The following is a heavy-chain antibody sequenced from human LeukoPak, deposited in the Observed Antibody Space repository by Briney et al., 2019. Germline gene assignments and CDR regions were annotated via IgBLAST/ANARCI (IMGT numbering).Heavy chain of an antibody. J-gene: IGHJ5*02. Sequence: SETLSPTCTVSGGSISSSSYYWGWIRQPPGKGLEWIGSIYYSGSTYYNPSLKSRVTISVDTSKNQFSLKLSSVTAADTAVYYCARRGYSYDWFDPWGQGTLVTVSS. V-gene: IGHV4-39*01. D-gene: IGHD5-18*01. CDR2: IYYSGST. CDR1: GGSISSSSYY. CDR3: ARRGYSYDWFDP.